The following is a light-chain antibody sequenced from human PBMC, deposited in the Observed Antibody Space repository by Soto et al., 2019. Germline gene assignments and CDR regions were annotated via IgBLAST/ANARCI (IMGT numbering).Light chain of an antibody. CDR2: AAS. CDR3: QQYNSYPFT. J-gene: IGKJ3*01. V-gene: IGKV1-8*01. Sequence: AIRMTQSPSSFSASTGYRVTITCRASQGISSSLAWYQQKPGKAPKLLIYAASTLQSGVPSRFSGSGSGTDFTLTISCLQSEDFATYYCQQYNSYPFTFGPGTKVDIK. CDR1: QGISSS.